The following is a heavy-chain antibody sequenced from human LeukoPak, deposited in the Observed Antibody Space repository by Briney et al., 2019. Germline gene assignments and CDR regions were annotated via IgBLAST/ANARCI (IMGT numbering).Heavy chain of an antibody. CDR2: INHSGST. CDR3: ARVTTVTHPIDY. V-gene: IGHV4-34*01. D-gene: IGHD4-17*01. Sequence: SETLSLTCAVYGGSFSGYYWSWIRQPPGKGLEWIGEINHSGSTNYNPPLKSRVTISVDTSKNQFSLKLSSVTAADTAVYYCARVTTVTHPIDYWGQGTLVTVSS. J-gene: IGHJ4*02. CDR1: GGSFSGYY.